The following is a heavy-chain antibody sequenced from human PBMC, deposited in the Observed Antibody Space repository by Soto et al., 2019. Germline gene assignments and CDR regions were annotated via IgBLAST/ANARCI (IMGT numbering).Heavy chain of an antibody. CDR2: IYWDDDK. Sequence: QITLNESGPTVVRPTETLTLTCRFSGFSLTTSGVGVGWIRQSPGKAPEWVAVIYWDDDKRYSACLKSRLTITKDTSKNQVVLTVSDLDPTDTATYYCAHRVLRTVFGLVTTTAIYFDFWGQGTPVAVSS. CDR1: GFSLTTSGVG. D-gene: IGHD3-3*01. J-gene: IGHJ4*02. V-gene: IGHV2-5*02. CDR3: AHRVLRTVFGLVTTTAIYFDF.